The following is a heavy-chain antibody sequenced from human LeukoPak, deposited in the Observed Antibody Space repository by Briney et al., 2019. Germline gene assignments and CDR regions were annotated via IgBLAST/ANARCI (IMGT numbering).Heavy chain of an antibody. CDR3: TTDGIAVAGKDY. D-gene: IGHD6-19*01. Sequence: GGSLRLSCAASGFTFSNAWMSWVRQAPGKGLEWVGRIKSKTDGGTTDYAAPVKGRFTISRDDSKNTLYLQTNSLKTEDTAVYYCTTDGIAVAGKDYWGQGTLVTVSS. J-gene: IGHJ4*02. CDR1: GFTFSNAW. CDR2: IKSKTDGGTT. V-gene: IGHV3-15*01.